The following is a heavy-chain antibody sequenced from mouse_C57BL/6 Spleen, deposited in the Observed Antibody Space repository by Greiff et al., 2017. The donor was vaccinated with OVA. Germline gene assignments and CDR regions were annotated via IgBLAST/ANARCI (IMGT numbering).Heavy chain of an antibody. Sequence: EVHLVESGGGLVKPGGSLKLSCAASGFTFSSYAMSWVRQTPEKRLEWVATISDGGSYTYYPDNVKGRFTISRDNAKNNLYLQMSHLKSEDTAMYYCARDTTVVASYYAMDYWGQGTSVTFSS. CDR3: ARDTTVVASYYAMDY. V-gene: IGHV5-4*01. D-gene: IGHD1-1*01. CDR1: GFTFSSYA. J-gene: IGHJ4*01. CDR2: ISDGGSYT.